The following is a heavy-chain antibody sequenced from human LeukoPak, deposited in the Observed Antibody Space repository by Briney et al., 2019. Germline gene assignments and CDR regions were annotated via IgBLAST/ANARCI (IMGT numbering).Heavy chain of an antibody. CDR1: GFTFSSYA. CDR3: AKAGGKYSSSWYEDY. D-gene: IGHD6-13*01. V-gene: IGHV3-23*01. J-gene: IGHJ4*02. CDR2: ISGSGGST. Sequence: GGSLRLSCAASGFTFSSYAMSWVRQAPGKGLEWVSAISGSGGSTYYADSVKGRFTISRDNSKNTLYLQMNSLRAEDTAVYYCAKAGGKYSSSWYEDYRGQGTLVTVSS.